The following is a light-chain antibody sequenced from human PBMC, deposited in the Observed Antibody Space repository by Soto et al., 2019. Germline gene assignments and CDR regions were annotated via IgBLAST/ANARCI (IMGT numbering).Light chain of an antibody. J-gene: IGLJ2*01. CDR1: SSDVGHYNF. V-gene: IGLV2-11*01. CDR2: RVS. Sequence: QSALIQPRSVSGSPGQSVTISCTGTSSDVGHYNFVFWYQHHPGKAPKPMIYRVSQRPSGVPDRFSGSKSGNTASLTISGRQAEDEADYYCCSFAGSNTYVVFGGGTKLTVL. CDR3: CSFAGSNTYVV.